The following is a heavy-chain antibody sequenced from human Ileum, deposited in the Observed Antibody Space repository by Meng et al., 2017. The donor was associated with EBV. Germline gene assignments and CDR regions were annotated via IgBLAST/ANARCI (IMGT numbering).Heavy chain of an antibody. J-gene: IGHJ4*02. CDR2: INTNTGKP. Sequence: QRVQSGAGWKRHGAPLRISFKASGYTSTTDGMNWVRQAPGQGLEWMGWINTNTGKPTYAQGLTGRFVFSLDTSVSTAYLQISSLKAEDTAVYYCARDSEAADYWGQGTLVTVSS. D-gene: IGHD6-25*01. CDR3: ARDSEAADY. V-gene: IGHV7-4-1*02. CDR1: GYTSTTDG.